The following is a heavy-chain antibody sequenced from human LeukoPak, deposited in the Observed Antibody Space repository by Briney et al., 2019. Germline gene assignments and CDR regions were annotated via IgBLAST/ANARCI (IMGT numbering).Heavy chain of an antibody. D-gene: IGHD5-12*01. J-gene: IGHJ4*02. CDR2: IFYTGAT. CDR1: GGSISTTSYY. Sequence: SETPSLTCTVSGGSISTTSYYWGWIRQPPGKGLEWIGSIFYTGATYYSPSLKSRVTISVDTSRNQFSLRLTSVIAADTAVYYCARRPYSGNDYFDSWGQGTLVTVSS. V-gene: IGHV4-39*01. CDR3: ARRPYSGNDYFDS.